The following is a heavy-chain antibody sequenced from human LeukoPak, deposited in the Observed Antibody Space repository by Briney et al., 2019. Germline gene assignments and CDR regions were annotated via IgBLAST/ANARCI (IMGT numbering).Heavy chain of an antibody. Sequence: ASVKVSCKASGYTLTGYYMHWLRQAPGQGLEWMGWINPNSRDTNYAQKFQGRVTMTRDTSISAAYMELSRLTSDDTAVYYCAKNPYEYYFDYWGQGTLVTVSS. CDR1: GYTLTGYY. CDR2: INPNSRDT. V-gene: IGHV1-2*02. D-gene: IGHD5-12*01. CDR3: AKNPYEYYFDY. J-gene: IGHJ4*02.